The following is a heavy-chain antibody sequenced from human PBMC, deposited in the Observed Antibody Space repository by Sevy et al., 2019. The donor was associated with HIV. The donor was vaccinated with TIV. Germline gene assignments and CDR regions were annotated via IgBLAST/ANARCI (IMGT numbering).Heavy chain of an antibody. D-gene: IGHD3-3*01. J-gene: IGHJ4*02. CDR2: IWYDGSNK. CDR3: AREINSGDFGRGYVDY. Sequence: GGSLRLSCAASGFTFSSYGMHWVRQAPGKGLEWVAVIWYDGSNKYYADSVKGGLSISRDNSKNTLYLQMNSLRAEDTAVYYCAREINSGDFGRGYVDYWGQGTLVTVSS. CDR1: GFTFSSYG. V-gene: IGHV3-33*01.